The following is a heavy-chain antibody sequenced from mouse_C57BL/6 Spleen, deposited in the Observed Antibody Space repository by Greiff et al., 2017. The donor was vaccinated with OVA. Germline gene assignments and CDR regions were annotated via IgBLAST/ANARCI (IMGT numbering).Heavy chain of an antibody. CDR1: GYSFTGYY. CDR2: INPSTGGT. Sequence: VQLKQSGPELVKPGASVKISCKASGYSFTGYYMNWVKQSPEKSLEWIGEINPSTGGTTYNQKFKAKATLTVDKSSSTAYMQLKSLTSEDSAVYYCATTVVAPLDYWGQGTTLTVSS. J-gene: IGHJ2*01. D-gene: IGHD1-1*01. CDR3: ATTVVAPLDY. V-gene: IGHV1-42*01.